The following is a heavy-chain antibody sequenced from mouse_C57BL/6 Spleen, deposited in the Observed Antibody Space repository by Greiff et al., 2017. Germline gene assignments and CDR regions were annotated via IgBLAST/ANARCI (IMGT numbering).Heavy chain of an antibody. D-gene: IGHD1-1*01. J-gene: IGHJ2*01. V-gene: IGHV1-80*01. CDR1: GYAFSSYW. CDR3: ARGEIYYYGSSYDFDY. Sequence: QVQLKQSGAELVKPGASVKISCKASGYAFSSYWMNWVKQRPGKGLEWIGQIYPGDGDTNYNGKFKGKATLTADKSSSTAYMQLSSLTSEDSAVXFCARGEIYYYGSSYDFDYWGQGTTLTVSS. CDR2: IYPGDGDT.